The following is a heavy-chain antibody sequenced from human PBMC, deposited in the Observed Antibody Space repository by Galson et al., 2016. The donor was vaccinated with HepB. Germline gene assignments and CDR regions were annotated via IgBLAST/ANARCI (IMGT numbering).Heavy chain of an antibody. V-gene: IGHV3-23*01. CDR3: TREAPGDYFDY. Sequence: SLRLSCAASGFTFSSYAMSWVRQAPGKGLEWVSTISGSGGFTYYADSVKGRFTISRDNSKNTLYLQMKSLRAADTALYFCTREAPGDYFDYWGQGVLVTVST. CDR2: ISGSGGFT. J-gene: IGHJ4*02. CDR1: GFTFSSYA.